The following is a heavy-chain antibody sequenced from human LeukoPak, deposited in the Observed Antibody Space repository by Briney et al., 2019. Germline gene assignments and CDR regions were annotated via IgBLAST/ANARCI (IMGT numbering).Heavy chain of an antibody. CDR3: ARESLGGTASNFDY. D-gene: IGHD1-26*01. J-gene: IGHJ4*02. CDR1: GYTFTSYD. Sequence: ASVKVSCKASGYTFTSYDINWVRQATGQGLEWMGWMNPNSGNTGYAQKFQGRVTITRNTSISTAYMELSSLRSEDTAVYYCARESLGGTASNFDYRGQGTLVTVSS. CDR2: MNPNSGNT. V-gene: IGHV1-8*03.